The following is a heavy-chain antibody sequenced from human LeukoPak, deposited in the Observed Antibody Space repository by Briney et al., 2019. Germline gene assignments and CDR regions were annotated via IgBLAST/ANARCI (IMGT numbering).Heavy chain of an antibody. Sequence: GGSLRLSCAASGFTFNSYAMSWVRQPPGKGLEWVSAISGSGTSTYYADSLKGRFTISRDNSKNTLDLQLNSLRAEDTATYYCAKDRVEVAGAGAFDIWGQGTMVTVSS. V-gene: IGHV3-23*01. D-gene: IGHD6-19*01. CDR3: AKDRVEVAGAGAFDI. CDR2: ISGSGTST. CDR1: GFTFNSYA. J-gene: IGHJ3*02.